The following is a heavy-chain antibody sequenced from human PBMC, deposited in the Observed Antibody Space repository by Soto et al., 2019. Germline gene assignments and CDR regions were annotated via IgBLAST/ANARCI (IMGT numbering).Heavy chain of an antibody. V-gene: IGHV3-72*01. D-gene: IGHD5-18*01. Sequence: HPGGSLRLSCAASGFTFSDHYMDWVRQAPGKGLEWVGRIRNKANSYTTEYAASVKGRFSISRDDSENSLYLQMNSLKTEDTAVYYCVRFRLRYNFEYWGQGTLVTVSS. CDR1: GFTFSDHY. J-gene: IGHJ4*02. CDR3: VRFRLRYNFEY. CDR2: IRNKANSYTT.